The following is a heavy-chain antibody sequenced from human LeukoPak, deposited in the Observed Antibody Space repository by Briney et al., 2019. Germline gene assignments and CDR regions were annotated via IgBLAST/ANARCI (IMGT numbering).Heavy chain of an antibody. CDR1: GVTLTTYG. CDR2: IIPILGVA. Sequence: SVKVSCEASGVTLTTYGISWLRQAPGQGLEWMGTIIPILGVANYVQKFQDRLTITADKSTSTAYMELRSLRSEDAAVYYCAGPSYCTGGGCLYFFDYWGQGTLVTVSS. J-gene: IGHJ4*02. CDR3: AGPSYCTGGGCLYFFDY. V-gene: IGHV1-69*04. D-gene: IGHD2-15*01.